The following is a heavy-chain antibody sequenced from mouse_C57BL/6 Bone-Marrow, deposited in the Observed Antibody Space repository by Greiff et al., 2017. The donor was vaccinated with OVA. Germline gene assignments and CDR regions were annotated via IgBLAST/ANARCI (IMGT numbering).Heavy chain of an antibody. CDR2: ISYDGSN. Sequence: EVQLKESGPGLVKPSQSLSLTCSVTGYSITSGYYWTWIRQFPGNKLEWMGYISYDGSNNYNPSLKNRISITRDTSKNQFFLKLNSVTTEDTATYYCAITTVVATDYWGQGTSVTVSS. V-gene: IGHV3-6*01. CDR1: GYSITSGYY. D-gene: IGHD1-1*01. CDR3: AITTVVATDY. J-gene: IGHJ4*01.